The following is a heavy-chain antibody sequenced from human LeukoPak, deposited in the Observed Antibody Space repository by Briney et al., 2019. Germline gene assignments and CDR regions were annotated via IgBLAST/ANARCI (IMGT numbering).Heavy chain of an antibody. V-gene: IGHV4-59*01. J-gene: IGHJ4*02. CDR2: IYYSGST. CDR3: ARRRGYYGSGSFLFFDY. CDR1: GGSISSYY. D-gene: IGHD3-10*01. Sequence: SETLSLTCTVSGGSISSYYWSWLRQPTGKGLEWIGYIYYSGSTNYNPSLKSRVTISVDTSKNQFSLKLSSVTAADTAVYYCARRRGYYGSGSFLFFDYWGQGTLVTVSS.